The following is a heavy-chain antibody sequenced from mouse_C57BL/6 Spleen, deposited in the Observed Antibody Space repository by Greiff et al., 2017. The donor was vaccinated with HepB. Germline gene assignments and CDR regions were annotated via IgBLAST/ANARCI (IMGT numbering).Heavy chain of an antibody. CDR3: ARSITTVVADAMDY. V-gene: IGHV1-52*01. D-gene: IGHD1-1*01. J-gene: IGHJ4*01. CDR2: IDPSDSET. Sequence: VQLKQPGAELVRPGSSVKLSCKASGYTFTSYWMHWVKQRPIQGLEWIGNIDPSDSETHYNQKFKDKATLTVDKSSSTAYMQLSSLTSEDSAVYYCARSITTVVADAMDYWGQGTSVTVSS. CDR1: GYTFTSYW.